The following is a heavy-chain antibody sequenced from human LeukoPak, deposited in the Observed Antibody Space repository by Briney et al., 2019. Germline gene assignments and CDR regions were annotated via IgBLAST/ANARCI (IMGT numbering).Heavy chain of an antibody. V-gene: IGHV1-2*04. Sequence: GASVKVSCKTSGYTFTGYFIHWVRQAPGQGLEWMGWINPNSGGTSNLQKFQGWVAMTRDTSISTAYMDLSRLRSDDTAVYYCARGRAGDYFDYWGQGTLVTVSS. J-gene: IGHJ4*02. CDR1: GYTFTGYF. CDR3: ARGRAGDYFDY. CDR2: INPNSGGT.